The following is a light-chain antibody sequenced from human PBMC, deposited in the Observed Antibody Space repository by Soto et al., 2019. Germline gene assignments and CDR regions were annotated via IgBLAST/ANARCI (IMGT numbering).Light chain of an antibody. CDR2: DDS. CDR1: NIGGKS. CDR3: HVWDSSSDHYV. J-gene: IGLJ1*01. Sequence: SYELTQPPSVSVAPGQTARITCGGNNIGGKSVHWYQQKPGQAPVLVVYDDSDRPSGIPDRFSGSNSGDTANLTIRRVEDGDEADYYCHVWDSSSDHYVFGTGTKVTV. V-gene: IGLV3-21*02.